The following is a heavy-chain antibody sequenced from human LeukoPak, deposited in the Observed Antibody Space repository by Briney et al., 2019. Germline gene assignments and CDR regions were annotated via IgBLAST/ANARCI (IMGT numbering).Heavy chain of an antibody. CDR2: IYHSGST. CDR1: GGSISSSNW. V-gene: IGHV4-4*02. Sequence: SETLSLTCAVSGGSISSSNWWSWVRQPPGKGLEWIGEIYHSGSTNYNPSLKSRVTISVDKSKNQFSLKLSSVTAADTAVYYCARAPIRVTMIVVVTQNDAFDIWGQGTMVTVSS. J-gene: IGHJ3*02. D-gene: IGHD3-22*01. CDR3: ARAPIRVTMIVVVTQNDAFDI.